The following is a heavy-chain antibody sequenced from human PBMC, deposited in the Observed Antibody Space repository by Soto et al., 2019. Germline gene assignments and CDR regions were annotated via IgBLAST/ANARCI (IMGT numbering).Heavy chain of an antibody. D-gene: IGHD2-2*01. Sequence: EVQLVESGGGVVRPGGSLRLSCAASGFIFDDYGMSWVRQAPGKGLEWVSGINWNGGSTDYADSAKGRFTISRDNAKNSXYXQMNSLRAEDTALYYCARAWGYCSSTTCYAHWYFDLWGRGTLVTVSS. CDR1: GFIFDDYG. J-gene: IGHJ2*01. CDR2: INWNGGST. CDR3: ARAWGYCSSTTCYAHWYFDL. V-gene: IGHV3-20*04.